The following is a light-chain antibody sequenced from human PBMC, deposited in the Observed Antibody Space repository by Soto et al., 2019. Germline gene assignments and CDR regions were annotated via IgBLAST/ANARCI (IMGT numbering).Light chain of an antibody. CDR1: SGDVGGYSY. Sequence: QSALTQPASVSGSPGQSITISCTGTSGDVGGYSYVSWYQQHPGKTPKLMICDVSNRPSGVSNRFSGSKSGNTASLTISGLQAEDEADYYCASYTSSGTLVFGGGTKVTVL. J-gene: IGLJ2*01. CDR2: DVS. V-gene: IGLV2-14*01. CDR3: ASYTSSGTLV.